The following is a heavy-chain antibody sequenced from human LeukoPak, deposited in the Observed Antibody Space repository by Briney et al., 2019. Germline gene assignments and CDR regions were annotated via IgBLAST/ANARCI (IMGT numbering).Heavy chain of an antibody. CDR3: TRGEAVGAPFDY. V-gene: IGHV3-74*01. CDR2: ITSDGSST. CDR1: GFTFSNYW. J-gene: IGHJ4*02. Sequence: GGSLRLSCVASGFTFSNYWMHWVRQAPWKGLVWVSRITSDGSSTSYADSVKGRFTISRDNAKNTLYLHMNSLRAEDTAVYYCTRGEAVGAPFDYWGQGTLVTVSS. D-gene: IGHD1-26*01.